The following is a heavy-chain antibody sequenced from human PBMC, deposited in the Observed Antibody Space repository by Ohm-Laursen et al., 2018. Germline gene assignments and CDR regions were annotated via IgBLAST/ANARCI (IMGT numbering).Heavy chain of an antibody. CDR2: LYYSGTT. V-gene: IGHV4-28*01. CDR3: ARYTAPKYYYGMDV. J-gene: IGHJ6*02. Sequence: SETLSLTCDVSGLSISNSNWWGWIRQPPGRGLEWVGYLYYSGTTYYNPSLKSRVTMSVDTSKNQFSVKLTSVTAADTAVYYCARYTAPKYYYGMDVWGQGTTVTVSS. D-gene: IGHD1-1*01. CDR1: GLSISNSNW.